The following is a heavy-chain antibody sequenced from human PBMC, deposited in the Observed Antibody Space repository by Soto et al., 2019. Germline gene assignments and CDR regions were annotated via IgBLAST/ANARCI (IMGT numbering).Heavy chain of an antibody. V-gene: IGHV1-3*01. CDR1: GYTFTSYG. CDR3: SSSMGGWFDF. CDR2: INAGNGDT. D-gene: IGHD2-15*01. Sequence: QVQLVPSGAEVKKPGASVRVSCRASGYTFTSYGIHWVRQAPGQRLEWLGWINAGNGDTKYSQTFEARITITRDTSASTVYMDLSRLRSEDTAVYYCSSSMGGWFDFWGQGTLVTVSS. J-gene: IGHJ5*01.